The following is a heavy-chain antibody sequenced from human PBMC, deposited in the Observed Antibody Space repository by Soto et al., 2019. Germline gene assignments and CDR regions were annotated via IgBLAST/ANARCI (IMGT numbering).Heavy chain of an antibody. J-gene: IGHJ4*02. CDR3: ARLISIAEGLDY. CDR2: ITPIFGTA. CDR1: GGTFSSYA. D-gene: IGHD6-6*01. Sequence: SVKVSCKASGGTFSSYAISWVRQAPGQGLEWMGGITPIFGTANYAQKFQGRVTITADESTSTAYMELSSLRSEDTAVYYCARLISIAEGLDYWGQGTLVTVSS. V-gene: IGHV1-69*13.